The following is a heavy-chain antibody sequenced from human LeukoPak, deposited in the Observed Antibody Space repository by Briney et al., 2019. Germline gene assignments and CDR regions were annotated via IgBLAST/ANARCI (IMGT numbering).Heavy chain of an antibody. J-gene: IGHJ5*02. V-gene: IGHV4-39*01. Sequence: PSETLSLTCTVSGGSISSSDYYWGWIRQPPGKGLEWIGSIYYGGSTYYNPSLKSRVTISVDTSMNQFSLKLSFVTTADTAVYYCARALGYCSGGSCTRGYNWFDPWSQGTLVTVPS. CDR3: ARALGYCSGGSCTRGYNWFDP. D-gene: IGHD2-15*01. CDR1: GGSISSSDYY. CDR2: IYYGGST.